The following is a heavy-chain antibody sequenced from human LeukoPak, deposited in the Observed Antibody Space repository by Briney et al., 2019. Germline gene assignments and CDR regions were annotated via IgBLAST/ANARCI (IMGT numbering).Heavy chain of an antibody. V-gene: IGHV3-48*02. Sequence: PGGSLRLSCAASGFTFSSYSMNWVRQAPGKGLEWVSYISSSGTTIYYADSVKGRFTISRDNAKNSLYLQMNSLRDEDTAVYYCAKRLRYSSGWWGSIDYWGQGTLVTVSS. CDR3: AKRLRYSSGWWGSIDY. D-gene: IGHD6-19*01. CDR2: ISSSGTTI. J-gene: IGHJ4*02. CDR1: GFTFSSYS.